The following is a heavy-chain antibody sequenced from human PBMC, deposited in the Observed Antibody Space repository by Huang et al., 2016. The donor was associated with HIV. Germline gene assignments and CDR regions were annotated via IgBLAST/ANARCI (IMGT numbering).Heavy chain of an antibody. J-gene: IGHJ4*02. D-gene: IGHD6-19*01. CDR1: GFTFRSYW. V-gene: IGHV3-7*01. CDR3: ARGGTYSGWWQDY. Sequence: EVQLVESGGGLVQPGGSLRLSCVASGFTFRSYWMSWVRQAPGKGVEVGANRKQDGSEKYEVDSVKGRFTISRDNAKNSLYLQMNSLRAEDTAVYYCARGGTYSGWWQDYWGQGTLVTVSS. CDR2: RKQDGSEK.